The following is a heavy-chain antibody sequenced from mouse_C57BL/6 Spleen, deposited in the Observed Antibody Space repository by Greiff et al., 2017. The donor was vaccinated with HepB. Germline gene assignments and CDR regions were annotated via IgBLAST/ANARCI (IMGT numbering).Heavy chain of an antibody. D-gene: IGHD1-1*01. Sequence: QVHVKQPGAELVKPGASVKMSCKASGYTFTSYWITWVKQRPGQGLEWIGDIYPGSGSTNYNEKFKSKATLTVDTSSSTAYMQLSSLTSEDSAVYYCARVITTVVHYFDYWGQGTTLTVSS. CDR3: ARVITTVVHYFDY. V-gene: IGHV1-55*01. CDR2: IYPGSGST. CDR1: GYTFTSYW. J-gene: IGHJ2*01.